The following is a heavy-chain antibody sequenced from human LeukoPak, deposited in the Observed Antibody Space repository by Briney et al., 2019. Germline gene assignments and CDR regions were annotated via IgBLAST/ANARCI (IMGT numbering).Heavy chain of an antibody. Sequence: ASVKVSCKASGYTFTSYGISWVRQAPGQGLEWMGWISAYNGNTNYAQKLQGRVTMTTDTSTRTAYMELTSLSSDDTAVYYCARVRAGGYYDVLIGYVVPTDYWGQGTLVIVSS. V-gene: IGHV1-18*01. CDR2: ISAYNGNT. CDR1: GYTFTSYG. CDR3: ARVRAGGYYDVLIGYVVPTDY. D-gene: IGHD3-9*01. J-gene: IGHJ4*02.